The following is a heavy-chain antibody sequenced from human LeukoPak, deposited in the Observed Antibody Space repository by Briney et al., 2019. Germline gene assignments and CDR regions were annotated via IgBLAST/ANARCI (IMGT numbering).Heavy chain of an antibody. Sequence: GRSLRLSCAPSGFMFNDYALHWVRQAPGKGLEWVSRINTDGSRTDSVEGRFTISRDNAKNTLYLQMNSLRAEDTAVYYCARVSRGNYYFDYWGPGTLVTVSS. J-gene: IGHJ4*02. CDR3: ARVSRGNYYFDY. CDR1: GFMFNDYA. V-gene: IGHV3-74*01. CDR2: INTDGSRT.